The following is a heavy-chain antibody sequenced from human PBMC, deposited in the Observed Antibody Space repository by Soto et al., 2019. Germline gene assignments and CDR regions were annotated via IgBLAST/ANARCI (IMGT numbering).Heavy chain of an antibody. CDR3: AKESPMGLYYYYYGMDV. J-gene: IGHJ6*02. CDR2: ISYDGSNK. V-gene: IGHV3-30*18. CDR1: GFTFSSYG. Sequence: LRLSCAASGFTFSSYGMHWVRQAPGKGLEWVAVISYDGSNKYYADSVKGRFTISRDNSKNTLYLQMNSLRAEDTAVYYCAKESPMGLYYYYYGMDVWGQGTTVTVS.